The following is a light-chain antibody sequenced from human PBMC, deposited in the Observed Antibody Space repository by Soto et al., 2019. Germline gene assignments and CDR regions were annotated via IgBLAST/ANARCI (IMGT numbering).Light chain of an antibody. CDR2: GAS. J-gene: IGKJ1*01. CDR1: QSVATN. Sequence: EAVLTQSPATLSVSPGERATLSCRASQSVATNLAWYQQRPGQAPGLLIYGASKRAIGLPARFSGSGSGTEFTLTITSLQSEDFAVYYCQQYNNWPQTFGQGTKVEIK. CDR3: QQYNNWPQT. V-gene: IGKV3-15*01.